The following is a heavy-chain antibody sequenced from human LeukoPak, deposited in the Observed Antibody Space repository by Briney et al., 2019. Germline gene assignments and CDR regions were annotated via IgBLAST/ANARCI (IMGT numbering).Heavy chain of an antibody. CDR3: ARDNGSGSNDWFDP. CDR1: GYSISSGYY. J-gene: IGHJ5*02. CDR2: IYHSGST. Sequence: SETLSLTCSVSGYSISSGYYWGWIRQPPGKGLEWIGSIYHSGSTYYNPSLKSRVTISVDTSKSQFSLKLSSVTAADTAVYYCARDNGSGSNDWFDPWGQGTLVTVSS. D-gene: IGHD3-10*01. V-gene: IGHV4-38-2*02.